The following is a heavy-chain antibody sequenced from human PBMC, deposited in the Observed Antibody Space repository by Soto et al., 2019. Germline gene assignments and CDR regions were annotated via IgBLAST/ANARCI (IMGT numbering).Heavy chain of an antibody. CDR2: INPNSGGT. V-gene: IGHV1-2*02. J-gene: IGHJ6*02. Sequence: GASVKVSCKASGYTFTGYYMHWVRQAPGQGLEWMGWINPNSGGTNYAQKFQGRVTMTRDTSISTAYMELSRLRSDDTAVYYCASMPPMVPRGHYYYYYGMDVWGQGTTVTVSS. CDR3: ASMPPMVPRGHYYYYYGMDV. CDR1: GYTFTGYY. D-gene: IGHD2-8*01.